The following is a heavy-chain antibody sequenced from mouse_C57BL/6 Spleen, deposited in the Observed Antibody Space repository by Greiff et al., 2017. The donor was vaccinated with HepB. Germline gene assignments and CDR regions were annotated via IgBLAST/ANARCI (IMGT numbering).Heavy chain of an antibody. V-gene: IGHV1-76*01. CDR2: IYPGSGNT. Sequence: VQGVESGAELVRPGASVKLSCKASGYTFTDYYINWVKQRPGQGLEWIARIYPGSGNTYYNEKFKGKATLTAEKSSSTAYMQLSSLTSEDSAVYFCANTEYDYGGVFAYWGQGTLVTVSA. CDR1: GYTFTDYY. J-gene: IGHJ3*01. CDR3: ANTEYDYGGVFAY. D-gene: IGHD2-4*01.